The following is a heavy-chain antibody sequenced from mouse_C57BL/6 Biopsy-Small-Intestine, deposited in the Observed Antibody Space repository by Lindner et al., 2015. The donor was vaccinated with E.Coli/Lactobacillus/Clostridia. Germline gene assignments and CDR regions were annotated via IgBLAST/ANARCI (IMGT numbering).Heavy chain of an antibody. CDR1: GYAFTNYL. Sequence: VQLQESGAELVRPGTSVKVSCKASGYAFTNYLIEWVKQRPGQGLEWIGVINPGSGGTNYNEKFKGKATLTADKSSSTAYMQLSSLTSEDSAVYFCARWDYDYGYAMDYWGQGTSVTVSS. J-gene: IGHJ4*01. D-gene: IGHD2-4*01. CDR2: INPGSGGT. V-gene: IGHV1-54*01. CDR3: ARWDYDYGYAMDY.